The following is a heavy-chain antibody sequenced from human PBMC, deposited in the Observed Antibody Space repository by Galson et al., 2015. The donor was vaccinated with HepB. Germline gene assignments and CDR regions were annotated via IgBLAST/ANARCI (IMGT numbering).Heavy chain of an antibody. V-gene: IGHV4-34*01. CDR2: INHSGST. CDR1: GGSFSGYY. Sequence: SETLSLTCAVYGGSFSGYYWSWIRQPPGKGLEWIGEINHSGSTNYNPSLKSRATISVDTSKNQFSLKLSSVTAADTAVYYCARIAAAGTRVDYWGQGTLVTVSS. J-gene: IGHJ4*02. CDR3: ARIAAAGTRVDY. D-gene: IGHD6-13*01.